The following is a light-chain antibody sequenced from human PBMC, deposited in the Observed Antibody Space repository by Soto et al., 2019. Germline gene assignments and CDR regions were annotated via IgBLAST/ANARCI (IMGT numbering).Light chain of an antibody. CDR1: QSVNNNY. V-gene: IGKV3-20*01. CDR3: QQYSSLWT. CDR2: GAS. J-gene: IGKJ1*01. Sequence: EILLTQSPATLYVSPGERPALSCRTSQSVNNNYLAWYQPKPGKAPRLLIYGASSTATGIPDRLSGSGSGTDFTLSIRRLEPEDFAVYYCQQYSSLWTFGQGTKVDIK.